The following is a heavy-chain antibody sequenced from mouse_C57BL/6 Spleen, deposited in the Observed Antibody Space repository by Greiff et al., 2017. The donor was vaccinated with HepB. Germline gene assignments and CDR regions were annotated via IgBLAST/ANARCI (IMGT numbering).Heavy chain of an antibody. J-gene: IGHJ2*01. D-gene: IGHD1-1*01. CDR3: TDGSSDY. CDR2: IRLKSDNYAT. CDR1: GSTFSNYW. V-gene: IGHV6-3*01. Sequence: DVKLQESGGGLVQPGGSMKLSCVASGSTFSNYWMNWVRQSPEKGLEWVAQIRLKSDNYATHYAESVKGRFTISRDDSKSSVYLQMNNLRAEDTGIYYCTDGSSDYWGQGTTLTVSS.